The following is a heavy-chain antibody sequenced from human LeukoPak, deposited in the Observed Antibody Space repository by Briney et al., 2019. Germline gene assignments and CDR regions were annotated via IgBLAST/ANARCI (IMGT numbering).Heavy chain of an antibody. CDR1: GYTFTSYG. CDR3: ARDDILTGYSPSPRGYGMDV. V-gene: IGHV1-18*01. D-gene: IGHD3-9*01. Sequence: ASVKVSCKASGYTFTSYGISWVRQAPGQGLEWMGWISAYNGNTNYAQKLQGRVTMTTDTSTSTAYMELRSLRSDDTAVYYCARDDILTGYSPSPRGYGMDVWGQGTTVTVSS. J-gene: IGHJ6*02. CDR2: ISAYNGNT.